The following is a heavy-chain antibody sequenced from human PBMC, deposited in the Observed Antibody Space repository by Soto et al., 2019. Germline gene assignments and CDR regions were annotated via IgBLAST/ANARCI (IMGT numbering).Heavy chain of an antibody. D-gene: IGHD3-10*01. V-gene: IGHV4-59*01. J-gene: IGHJ6*02. CDR2: VYYSGST. CDR1: GGSISSYY. Sequence: KSSETLSLTCTVSGGSISSYYWSWIRQPPGKGLEWIGYVYYSGSTNYNPSLKSRVTISVDTSKNQFSLKLSSVTAADTAVYYCARASIWFGEGGGRRDYYYYYGMDVWGQGTTVTVSS. CDR3: ARASIWFGEGGGRRDYYYYYGMDV.